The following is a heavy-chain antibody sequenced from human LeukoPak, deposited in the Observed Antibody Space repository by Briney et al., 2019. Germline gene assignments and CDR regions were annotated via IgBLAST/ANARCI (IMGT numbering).Heavy chain of an antibody. J-gene: IGHJ4*02. Sequence: GRSLRLSCAASGFTFSSYAMHLVRQAPGKGLEWVAVISYDGSNKYYADSVKGRFTISRDNSKNTLYLQMNSLRAEDTAVYYCARESTRYYDFWSGYYTNPPYYFDYWGQGTLVTVSS. CDR3: ARESTRYYDFWSGYYTNPPYYFDY. CDR1: GFTFSSYA. CDR2: ISYDGSNK. V-gene: IGHV3-30-3*01. D-gene: IGHD3-3*01.